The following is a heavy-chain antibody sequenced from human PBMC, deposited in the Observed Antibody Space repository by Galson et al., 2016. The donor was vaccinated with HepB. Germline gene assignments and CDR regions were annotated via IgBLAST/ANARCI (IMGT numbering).Heavy chain of an antibody. J-gene: IGHJ4*02. D-gene: IGHD4-23*01. CDR3: ARADYGGNLYFFDY. V-gene: IGHV4-59*01. CDR1: GGSISSYY. Sequence: ETLSLTCTVSGGSISSYYWSWIRQPPGKGLEWIGYIYYSGSTNYNPSLKSRVTISVDTSKNQFSLKLSSVTAADTAVYYCARADYGGNLYFFDYWGQGTLVTVSP. CDR2: IYYSGST.